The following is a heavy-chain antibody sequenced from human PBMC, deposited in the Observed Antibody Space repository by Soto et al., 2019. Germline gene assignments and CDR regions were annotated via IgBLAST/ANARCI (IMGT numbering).Heavy chain of an antibody. D-gene: IGHD2-2*01. V-gene: IGHV3-7*01. CDR2: IKQDGSEK. J-gene: IGHJ3*02. CDR1: GFTFISYA. Sequence: VLSLRLCWAASGFTFISYAVSWIRQAPGKGLEWVANIKQDGSEKYYVDSVKGRFTISRDNAKNSLYLQMNSLRAEDTAVYYCARESVVVVPAFWGNAFDIWGQGTMVTVSS. CDR3: ARESVVVVPAFWGNAFDI.